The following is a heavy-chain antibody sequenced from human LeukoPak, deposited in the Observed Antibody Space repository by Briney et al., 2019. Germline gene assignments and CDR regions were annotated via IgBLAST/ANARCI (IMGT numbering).Heavy chain of an antibody. CDR1: GFTFSSYA. Sequence: GGSLRLSCAAPGFTFSSYAMSWVRQAPGKGLEWVSVIRSSGGRKYYADSVKGRFTISRDNSKNTLYLQMNSLRAEDTTIYYGAKDGGWYFVVAVAADIFFDFGGRGNVVPVSS. CDR2: IRSSGGRK. D-gene: IGHD2-15*01. V-gene: IGHV3-23*01. J-gene: IGHJ4*02. CDR3: AKDGGWYFVVAVAADIFFDF.